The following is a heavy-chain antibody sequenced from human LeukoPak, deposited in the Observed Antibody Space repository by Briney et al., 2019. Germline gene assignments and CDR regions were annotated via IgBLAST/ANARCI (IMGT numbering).Heavy chain of an antibody. J-gene: IGHJ1*01. CDR1: GYTFSNYG. CDR3: ATRGYYDSSGYYSEVYFQH. Sequence: ASVKVSCKASGYTFSNYGISWVRQAPGQGLEWVGWIRGDNGNTNYAQKLQGRVTMTEDTSTDTAYMELSSLRSEDTAVYYCATRGYYDSSGYYSEVYFQHWGQGTLVTVSS. V-gene: IGHV1-18*01. CDR2: IRGDNGNT. D-gene: IGHD3-22*01.